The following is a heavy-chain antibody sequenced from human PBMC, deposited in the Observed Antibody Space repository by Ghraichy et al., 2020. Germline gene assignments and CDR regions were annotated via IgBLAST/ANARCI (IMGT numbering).Heavy chain of an antibody. CDR3: ARNIVVVPAAIHWFDP. CDR2: IIPIFGTA. V-gene: IGHV1-69*13. D-gene: IGHD2-2*02. CDR1: GGTFSSYA. J-gene: IGHJ5*02. Sequence: SVKVSCKASGGTFSSYAISWVRQAPGQGLEWMGGIIPIFGTANYEQKFQGRVTITADESTRPAYMELSSLRSEDAAVYYCARNIVVVPAAIHWFDPWGQGTLVTVSS.